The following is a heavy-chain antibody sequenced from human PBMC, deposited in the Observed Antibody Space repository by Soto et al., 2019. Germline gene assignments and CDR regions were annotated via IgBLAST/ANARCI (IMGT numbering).Heavy chain of an antibody. V-gene: IGHV3-21*01. CDR2: ISSRNNDM. CDR3: ARDVNGGFCGA. J-gene: IGHJ5*02. Sequence: EVQLVESGGGLVKTGGSLRLSCAASGFTFSSYSMNWVRQAPGKGLEWVSTISSRNNDMYYVDSVKGRFTISRDNARNSVYLQMNSLRADDTAVYYCARDVNGGFCGAWGQGTLVTVSS. D-gene: IGHD2-21*01. CDR1: GFTFSSYS.